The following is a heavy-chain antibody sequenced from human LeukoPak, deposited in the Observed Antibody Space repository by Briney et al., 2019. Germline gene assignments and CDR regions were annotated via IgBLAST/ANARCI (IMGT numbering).Heavy chain of an antibody. Sequence: SVKVSCKASGGTFSSYAISWVRQAPGQGLEWMGGIIPIFGIANYAQKFQGRVTITADKSTSTAYMELSSLRSEDTAVYYCARDREGGYSYVALDYWGQGTLVTVSS. V-gene: IGHV1-69*10. D-gene: IGHD5-18*01. CDR3: ARDREGGYSYVALDY. CDR1: GGTFSSYA. CDR2: IIPIFGIA. J-gene: IGHJ4*02.